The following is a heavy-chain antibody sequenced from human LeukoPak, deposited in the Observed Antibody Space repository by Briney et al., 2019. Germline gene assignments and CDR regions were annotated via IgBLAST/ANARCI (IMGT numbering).Heavy chain of an antibody. CDR3: ARDLCWGCFDD. V-gene: IGHV3-23*01. J-gene: IGHJ4*02. D-gene: IGHD3-10*02. Sequence: GGSLRLSCAASGFTFNTYGMTWVRQAPGKALEWVSAITSSGGSTYYGDSVKGRFTISRDNSRNTLYLQMNSLRVDDTAVYYCARDLCWGCFDDWGQGNLVTVSS. CDR1: GFTFNTYG. CDR2: ITSSGGST.